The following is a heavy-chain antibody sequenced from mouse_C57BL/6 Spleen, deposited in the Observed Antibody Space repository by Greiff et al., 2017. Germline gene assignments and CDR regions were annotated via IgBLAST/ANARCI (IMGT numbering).Heavy chain of an antibody. V-gene: IGHV1-69*01. CDR3: TRRDDYDGYAMDY. CDR1: GYTFTSYW. Sequence: QVQLQQPGAELVMPGASVKLSCKASGYTFTSYWMHWVKQRPGQGLEWIGEIDPSDSYTNYNQKFTGKATLTVDKSSSTAYMQLSSLTSEDSAVYYCTRRDDYDGYAMDYWGQGTSVTVSS. CDR2: IDPSDSYT. J-gene: IGHJ4*01. D-gene: IGHD2-4*01.